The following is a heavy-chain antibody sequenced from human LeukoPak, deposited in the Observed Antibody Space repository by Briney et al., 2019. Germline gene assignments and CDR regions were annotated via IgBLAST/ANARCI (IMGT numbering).Heavy chain of an antibody. Sequence: GSSVKVSCKASGGTFSSYAISWVRQAPGQGLEWMGRIIPTLGIANYAQKFQGRVTITADKSTSTAYMELSSLRSEDTAVYYCARGSPSIVGALDYWGQGTLVTVSS. CDR2: IIPTLGIA. J-gene: IGHJ4*02. CDR1: GGTFSSYA. CDR3: ARGSPSIVGALDY. D-gene: IGHD1-26*01. V-gene: IGHV1-69*04.